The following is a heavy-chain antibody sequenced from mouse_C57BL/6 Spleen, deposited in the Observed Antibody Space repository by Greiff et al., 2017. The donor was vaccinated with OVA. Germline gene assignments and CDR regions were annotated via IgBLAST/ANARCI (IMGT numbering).Heavy chain of an antibody. Sequence: EVQLVESGGGLVKPGGSLKLSCAASGFTFSSYDMSWVRQTPEKRLEWVATISDGGSYTYYPDNVKGRFTISRDNAKNNLYLQMSHLKSEDTAMYYCADGYYWYFDVWGTGTTVTVSS. J-gene: IGHJ1*03. V-gene: IGHV5-4*01. CDR3: ADGYYWYFDV. D-gene: IGHD2-3*01. CDR2: ISDGGSYT. CDR1: GFTFSSYD.